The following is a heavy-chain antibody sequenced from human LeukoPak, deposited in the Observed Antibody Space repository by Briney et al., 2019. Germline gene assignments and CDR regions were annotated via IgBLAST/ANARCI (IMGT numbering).Heavy chain of an antibody. CDR1: GGSISSGGYY. J-gene: IGHJ5*02. V-gene: IGHV4-30-2*01. D-gene: IGHD3-10*01. CDR2: INHSGST. Sequence: SQTLSLTCTVSGGSISSGGYYWSWIRQPPGKGREWIGEINHSGSTNYNPSLKSRVTISVDTSKNQFSLKLGSVTAADTAVYYCARGNMGFLWFGSNWFDPWGQGTLVTVSS. CDR3: ARGNMGFLWFGSNWFDP.